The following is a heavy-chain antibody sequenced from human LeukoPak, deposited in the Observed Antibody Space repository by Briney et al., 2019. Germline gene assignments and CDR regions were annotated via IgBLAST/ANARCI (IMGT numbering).Heavy chain of an antibody. CDR1: GFPFRDYY. Sequence: PGGSLRLSCAASGFPFRDYYMTWIRQAPGKGLEWISYISRSGDTLYYADSVEGRFTISRDNAKNLLYLQMDNLRAEDAAVYYCAGGPGFLIYSWGQGTRVTVSS. J-gene: IGHJ5*02. CDR2: ISRSGDTL. V-gene: IGHV3-11*04. CDR3: AGGPGFLIYS. D-gene: IGHD3-3*01.